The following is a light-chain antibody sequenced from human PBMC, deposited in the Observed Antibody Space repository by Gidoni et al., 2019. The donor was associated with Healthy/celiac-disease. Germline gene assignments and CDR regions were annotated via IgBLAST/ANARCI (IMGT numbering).Light chain of an antibody. V-gene: IGLV3-1*01. Sequence: SYELTQPPSVSVSPGQTASITCSGDKLGDKYACWYQHHPGQSPVLVFYQDSKRPSGIPERFSGSNSWNTATLTLSGTQAMDEADYYCQSWDSTPVVFGGGTKLTVL. CDR3: QSWDSTPVV. J-gene: IGLJ2*01. CDR2: QDS. CDR1: KLGDKY.